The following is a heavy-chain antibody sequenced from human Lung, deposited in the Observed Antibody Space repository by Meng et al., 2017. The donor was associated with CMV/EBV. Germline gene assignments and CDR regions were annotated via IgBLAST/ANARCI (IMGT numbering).Heavy chain of an antibody. J-gene: IGHJ4*02. CDR1: GGSISSYY. CDR3: ASTRYGYYYYDY. D-gene: IGHD5-18*01. V-gene: IGHV4-59*01. Sequence: SXTLSLXCTVSGGSISSYYWSWIRQTPGKQLEYIGYIYHTGSRIYSPSLKTRVTMSLDTSKSQFSLNLNSVTAADTAVYYCASTRYGYYYYDYLGQGRLVTVSS. CDR2: IYHTGSR.